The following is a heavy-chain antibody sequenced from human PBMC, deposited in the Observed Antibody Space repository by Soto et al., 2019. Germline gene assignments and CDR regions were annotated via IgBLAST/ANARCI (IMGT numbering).Heavy chain of an antibody. CDR1: GFTFSSYG. CDR3: ASIGGGAASLEERANWFDP. V-gene: IGHV3-33*01. D-gene: IGHD6-6*01. Sequence: QVQLVESGGGVVQPGRSLRLSCVASGFTFSSYGMHWVRQAPGKGLEWVAVIWYDGSNKYYADSVKGRFTISRDNSKNTLYQQMHSLRAEDTAVYYCASIGGGAASLEERANWFDPWGQGTLVTVSS. J-gene: IGHJ5*02. CDR2: IWYDGSNK.